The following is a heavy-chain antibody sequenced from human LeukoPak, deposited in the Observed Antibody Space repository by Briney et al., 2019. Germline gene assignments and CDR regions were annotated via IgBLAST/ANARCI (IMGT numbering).Heavy chain of an antibody. CDR1: GYTFTGYY. D-gene: IGHD3-3*01. Sequence: GASVTVSCKASGYTFTGYYMHWVRQAPGQGLEWMGWINPNSGGTNYAQKFQGRVTMTRDTSISTAYMELSRLRSDDTAVYYCARLPETGVVIIRRTTGEDWFDPWGQGTLVTVSS. CDR3: ARLPETGVVIIRRTTGEDWFDP. J-gene: IGHJ5*02. V-gene: IGHV1-2*02. CDR2: INPNSGGT.